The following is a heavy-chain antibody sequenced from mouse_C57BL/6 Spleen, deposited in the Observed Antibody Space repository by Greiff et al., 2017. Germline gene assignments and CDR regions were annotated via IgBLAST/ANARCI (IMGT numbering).Heavy chain of an antibody. D-gene: IGHD6-1*01. V-gene: IGHV1-69*01. CDR3: ARSYSLYAMDY. CDR2: IDPSDSYT. Sequence: QVQLQQSGAELVMPGASVKLSCKASGYTFTSYWMHWVKQRPGQGLEWIGAIDPSDSYTNYNQKFKGKSTLTVDKSSSTAYMQLSSLTSEDSAVYYCARSYSLYAMDYWGQGTSVTVSS. J-gene: IGHJ4*01. CDR1: GYTFTSYW.